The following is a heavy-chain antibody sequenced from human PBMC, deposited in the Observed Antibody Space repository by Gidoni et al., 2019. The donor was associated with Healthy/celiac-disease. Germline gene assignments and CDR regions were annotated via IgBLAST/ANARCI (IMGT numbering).Heavy chain of an antibody. CDR3: ARGSSGDAFDI. J-gene: IGHJ3*02. V-gene: IGHV3-30-3*01. Sequence: QVQLVESGGGVVQPGRSLRLSCAASGFTFSSYAMHWVRQATGKGLEWVEVISYDGSNKYYADSVKGRFTISRDNSKNTLYLQMNSLRAEDTAVYYCARGSSGDAFDIWGQGTMVTVSS. CDR2: ISYDGSNK. D-gene: IGHD6-6*01. CDR1: GFTFSSYA.